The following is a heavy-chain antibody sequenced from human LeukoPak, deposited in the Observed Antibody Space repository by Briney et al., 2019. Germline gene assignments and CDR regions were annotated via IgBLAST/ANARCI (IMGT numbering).Heavy chain of an antibody. Sequence: SGPTRVNPTQTPTLTCTFSGLSLITSGVGLGWIRQPPGKALEWLALIYWNDDERYSPSPKSRLTTTQDTSKSQLVLTTTNIAPVDTAPYYCAHSSPALVGSNFDYWGQGTLVTVSS. CDR3: AHSSPALVGSNFDY. J-gene: IGHJ4*02. V-gene: IGHV2-5*01. CDR1: GLSLITSGVG. CDR2: IYWNDDE. D-gene: IGHD3-10*01.